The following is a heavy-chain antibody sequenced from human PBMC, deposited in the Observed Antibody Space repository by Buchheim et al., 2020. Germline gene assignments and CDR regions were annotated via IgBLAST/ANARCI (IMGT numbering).Heavy chain of an antibody. CDR1: GFTFSSYG. CDR3: AKDMAVAVAGTDY. V-gene: IGHV3-30*18. CDR2: ISYDGSNK. D-gene: IGHD6-19*01. J-gene: IGHJ4*02. Sequence: QVQLVESGGGVVQPGRSLRLSCAASGFTFSSYGMHWVRQAPGKGLEWVAVISYDGSNKYYADSVKGRFTISRDNSKNTLYLQMNSLRAEDTPVYYCAKDMAVAVAGTDYWGQGTL.